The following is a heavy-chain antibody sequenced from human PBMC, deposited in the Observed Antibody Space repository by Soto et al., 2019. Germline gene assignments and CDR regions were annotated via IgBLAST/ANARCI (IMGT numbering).Heavy chain of an antibody. Sequence: QLQLQESGPGLVKPSETLSLTCTVSGGSISRSSYYWGWIRQPPGKGLEWIGSIDYSGSTYYNPSLKSRITIPVDTSKNQFSLKLSSMTAADTAVYYCARHRPTTVTAEGWFDPWGQGTLVTVSS. CDR3: ARHRPTTVTAEGWFDP. CDR2: IDYSGST. CDR1: GGSISRSSYY. D-gene: IGHD4-17*01. J-gene: IGHJ5*02. V-gene: IGHV4-39*01.